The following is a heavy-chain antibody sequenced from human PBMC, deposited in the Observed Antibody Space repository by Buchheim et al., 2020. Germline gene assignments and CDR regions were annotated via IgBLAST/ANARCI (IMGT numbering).Heavy chain of an antibody. V-gene: IGHV4-59*01. CDR3: ARGGQWLATIGGYYFDY. CDR2: IYYSGST. J-gene: IGHJ4*02. D-gene: IGHD6-19*01. CDR1: GGSISSYY. Sequence: QVQLQESGPGLVKPSETLSLTCTVSGGSISSYYWSWIRQPPGKGLEWIGYIYYSGSTHYNPSLKSRVTISVDTSKNQFSLTLSSVTAADTAVYYCARGGQWLATIGGYYFDYWGQGTL.